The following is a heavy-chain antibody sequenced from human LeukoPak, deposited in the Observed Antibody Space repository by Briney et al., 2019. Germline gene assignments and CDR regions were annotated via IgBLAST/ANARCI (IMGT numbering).Heavy chain of an antibody. J-gene: IGHJ4*02. CDR2: ISSNGGST. V-gene: IGHV3-64*01. Sequence: PGGSLRLSCAASGFTFSSYAMHWVRQAPGKGLEYVSAISSNGGSTYYANSVKGRFTISRDNSKNTLYLQMGSLRAEDMAVYYCARDANWGSPLYYFDYWGQETLVTVSS. CDR1: GFTFSSYA. CDR3: ARDANWGSPLYYFDY. D-gene: IGHD7-27*01.